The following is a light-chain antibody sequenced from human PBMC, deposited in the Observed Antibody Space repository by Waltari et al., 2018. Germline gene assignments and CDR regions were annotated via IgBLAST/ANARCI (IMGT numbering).Light chain of an antibody. CDR3: QQYGSSPWT. V-gene: IGKV3-20*01. CDR1: QSVSSSY. CDR2: GAS. J-gene: IGKJ1*01. Sequence: ELVLTQSPGTLSLSPVESATLSCRASQSVSSSYLAWYQQKPGQAPRVLIHGASNRATGIPDRLSGSGSGTDFTLTISRLEPEDFAVYYCQQYGSSPWTFGQGTKVEIK.